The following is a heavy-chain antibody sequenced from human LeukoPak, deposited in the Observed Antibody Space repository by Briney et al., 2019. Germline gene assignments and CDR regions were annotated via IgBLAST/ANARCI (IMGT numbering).Heavy chain of an antibody. J-gene: IGHJ4*02. Sequence: PGGSLRLSCAASGFPFTGYWMTWVRQAPGKGLEWVANIKEDGTQTHYVDSVKGRFTISRDNAQNSLYLQMNSPRAEDTAVYYCASHGNWRFDHWGQGTLVTVSS. CDR3: ASHGNWRFDH. CDR2: IKEDGTQT. V-gene: IGHV3-7*01. D-gene: IGHD1-20*01. CDR1: GFPFTGYW.